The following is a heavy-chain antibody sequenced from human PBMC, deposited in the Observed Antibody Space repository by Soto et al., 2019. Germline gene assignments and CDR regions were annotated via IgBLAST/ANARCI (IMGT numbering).Heavy chain of an antibody. CDR2: IGTAGDP. V-gene: IGHV3-13*05. Sequence: GGSLRLSCVASGFTFSSYDMHWVRQATGKGLEWVSAIGTAGDPYYPGSVKGRFTISRENAKNSLYLQMNSLRAGDTAVYYCAREGLTGDAFDIWGQGTMVTVSS. D-gene: IGHD7-27*01. J-gene: IGHJ3*02. CDR1: GFTFSSYD. CDR3: AREGLTGDAFDI.